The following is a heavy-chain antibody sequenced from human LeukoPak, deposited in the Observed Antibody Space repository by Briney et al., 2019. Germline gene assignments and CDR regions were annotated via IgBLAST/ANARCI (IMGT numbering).Heavy chain of an antibody. J-gene: IGHJ4*02. CDR2: ISTSGRST. Sequence: GGSLRLSCAASGFTFSTYAMSWVRQAPGRGLEWVSTISTSGRSTYYADSVKGRFTISRDNSKNTLFLQMNSLRAEDTAVYYCAKRGAARAFDYWGQGTLVTVSS. D-gene: IGHD6-6*01. V-gene: IGHV3-23*01. CDR1: GFTFSTYA. CDR3: AKRGAARAFDY.